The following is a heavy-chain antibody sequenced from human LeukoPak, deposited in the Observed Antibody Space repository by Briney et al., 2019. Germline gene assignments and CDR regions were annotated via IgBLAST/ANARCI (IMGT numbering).Heavy chain of an antibody. J-gene: IGHJ4*02. CDR2: INPTSTSI. CDR1: GFTFSDYS. D-gene: IGHD3-22*01. V-gene: IGHV3-21*01. CDR3: VRLWRKSDRSGYYYFYNY. Sequence: GGSLRLSCAASGFTFSDYSINWGRQAPGKGLEWVSSINPTSTSIYYADAVKGRFTISRDNAKSSLYLQMNSLRAEDTARYYCVRLWRKSDRSGYYYFYNYWGQGIQVTVSS.